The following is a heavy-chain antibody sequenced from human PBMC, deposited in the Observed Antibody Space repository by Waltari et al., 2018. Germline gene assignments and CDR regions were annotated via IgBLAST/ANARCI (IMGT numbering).Heavy chain of an antibody. Sequence: EVQLVESGGGLVKPGGSLRLSCAASGFTFSSYSMNWVRQAPGKGLEWVSAISSSSSYIYYADSVKGRFTISRDNAKNSLYLQMNSLRAEDTAVYYCARASEWLVRGPYYYMDVWGKGTTVTVSS. CDR3: ARASEWLVRGPYYYMDV. CDR1: GFTFSSYS. V-gene: IGHV3-21*01. D-gene: IGHD6-19*01. CDR2: ISSSSSYI. J-gene: IGHJ6*03.